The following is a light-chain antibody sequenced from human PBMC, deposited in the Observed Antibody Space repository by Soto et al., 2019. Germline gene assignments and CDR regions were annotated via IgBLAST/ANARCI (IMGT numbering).Light chain of an antibody. Sequence: QSVLTQPPSASGSPGQSVTVSCTGTSSDVGDFDYVSWYQQHPGKAPKLMIYEVSKRPSGVPARFSGSKSGNTASLTVSGLQAEDEADYYCSSYAGSNNWVFGGGTKLTVL. J-gene: IGLJ3*02. CDR1: SSDVGDFDY. CDR3: SSYAGSNNWV. CDR2: EVS. V-gene: IGLV2-8*01.